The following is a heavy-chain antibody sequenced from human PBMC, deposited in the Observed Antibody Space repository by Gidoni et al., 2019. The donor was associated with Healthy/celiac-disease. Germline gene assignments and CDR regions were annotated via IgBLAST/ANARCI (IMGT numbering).Heavy chain of an antibody. V-gene: IGHV3-23*01. Sequence: EVQLLESGGGLVQPGGSLRLSCAASGFTFSSYALSWVRQAPGQGLEWVSAISGSGGSTYYADSVKGRFTISRDNSKNTLYLQMNSLRAEDTAVYYCAKARIAAADYDYWGQGTLVTVSS. D-gene: IGHD6-13*01. CDR1: GFTFSSYA. CDR2: ISGSGGST. CDR3: AKARIAAADYDY. J-gene: IGHJ4*02.